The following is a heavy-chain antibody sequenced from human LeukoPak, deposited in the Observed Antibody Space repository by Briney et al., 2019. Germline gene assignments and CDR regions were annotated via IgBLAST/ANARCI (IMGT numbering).Heavy chain of an antibody. CDR3: AGDRMVTAMVDY. CDR1: GFTFNSYW. V-gene: IGHV3-20*04. CDR2: INWNGGST. J-gene: IGHJ4*02. D-gene: IGHD5-18*01. Sequence: GGSLRLSCAASGFTFNSYWMSWVRQAPGKGLEWVSGINWNGGSTGYADSVKGRFTISRDNAKNYLYLQMNSLRAEDTALYYCAGDRMVTAMVDYWGQETLATVSS.